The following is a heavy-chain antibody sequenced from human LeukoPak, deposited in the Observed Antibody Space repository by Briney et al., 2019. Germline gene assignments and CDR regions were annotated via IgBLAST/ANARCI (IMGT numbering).Heavy chain of an antibody. CDR2: IKQDGSEK. J-gene: IGHJ4*02. V-gene: IGHV3-7*01. D-gene: IGHD5-18*01. CDR1: GFTFSSYW. Sequence: PGGSLRLSCAASGFTFSSYWMSWVRQAPGKGLEWVANIKQDGSEKYYVDSVKGRFTISRDNAKNSLYLQMNSLRAEDTAVYYCARVHRGYSYGGGYRGDYWGQGTLVTVSS. CDR3: ARVHRGYSYGGGYRGDY.